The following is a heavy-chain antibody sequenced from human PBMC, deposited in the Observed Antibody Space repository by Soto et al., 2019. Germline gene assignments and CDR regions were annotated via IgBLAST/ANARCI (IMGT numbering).Heavy chain of an antibody. V-gene: IGHV4-31*03. CDR1: GVSISSGGYY. D-gene: IGHD3-9*01. CDR3: ARDHYVYDILTGYGYYYGMDV. J-gene: IGHJ6*02. Sequence: SETLSLTCTVSGVSISSGGYYWSWIRQHPGKGLEWIGYIYYSGSTYYNPSLKSRVTISVDTSKNQFSLKLSSVTAADTAVYYCARDHYVYDILTGYGYYYGMDVWGQGTTVTSP. CDR2: IYYSGST.